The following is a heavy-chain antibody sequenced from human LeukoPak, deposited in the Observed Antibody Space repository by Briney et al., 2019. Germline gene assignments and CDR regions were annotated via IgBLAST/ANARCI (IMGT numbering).Heavy chain of an antibody. D-gene: IGHD1-26*01. Sequence: PGGSLRLSCAASGFTFSNAWMNWVRQAPGKGLEWVGRIKSKTDGGTTDYAAPVKGRFTISRDDSKNTLYLQMNSLKTEDTAVYYCTTGTTPSIVGATTTRGGFDYWGQGTLVTVSS. V-gene: IGHV3-15*07. J-gene: IGHJ4*02. CDR1: GFTFSNAW. CDR3: TTGTTPSIVGATTTRGGFDY. CDR2: IKSKTDGGTT.